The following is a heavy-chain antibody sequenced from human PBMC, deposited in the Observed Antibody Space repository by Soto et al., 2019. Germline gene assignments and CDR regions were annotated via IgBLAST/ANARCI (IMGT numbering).Heavy chain of an antibody. J-gene: IGHJ6*02. CDR2: MYYSGRT. Sequence: SETLSLTCTVSGASISSSNYYWGWIRQPPGRGLEWIGTMYYSGRTYYSPSPKSRVTTSVDTSKNQFSLKLSAVTATDTAVYYCARHGNTVTTGYYYGMDVWGQGTTVTVSS. V-gene: IGHV4-39*01. D-gene: IGHD4-17*01. CDR3: ARHGNTVTTGYYYGMDV. CDR1: GASISSSNYY.